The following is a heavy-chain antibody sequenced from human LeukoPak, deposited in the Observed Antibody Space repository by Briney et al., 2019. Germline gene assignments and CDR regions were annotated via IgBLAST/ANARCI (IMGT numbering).Heavy chain of an antibody. CDR3: ARQELVVVPAAPDY. Sequence: SETLSLTCAVYGGSFSGYYWSWIRQPPGKGLEWIGEINHSGSTNYNPSLKSRVTISVDTSKNQFSLKLSSVTAADTAVYYCARQELVVVPAAPDYWGQGTLVTVSS. CDR2: INHSGST. J-gene: IGHJ4*02. CDR1: GGSFSGYY. D-gene: IGHD2-2*01. V-gene: IGHV4-34*01.